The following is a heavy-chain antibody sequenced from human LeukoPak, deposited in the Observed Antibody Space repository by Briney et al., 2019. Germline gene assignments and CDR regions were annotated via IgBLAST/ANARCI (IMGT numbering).Heavy chain of an antibody. CDR2: INPSGGGT. CDR1: GYTFTSYY. V-gene: IGHV1-46*01. D-gene: IGHD1-26*01. CDR3: ARDNSVGETAWWFDP. Sequence: ASVKVSCKASGYTFTSYYMHWVRQAPGEGLEWMGIINPSGGGTTYAQKFQGRVTMTRDMSTSTDYMELTSLTSDDTAVYYCARDNSVGETAWWFDPWGQGTLVTVSS. J-gene: IGHJ5*02.